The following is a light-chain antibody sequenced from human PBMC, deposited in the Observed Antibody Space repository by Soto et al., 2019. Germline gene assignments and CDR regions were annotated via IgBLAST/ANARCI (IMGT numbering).Light chain of an antibody. V-gene: IGLV1-40*01. CDR1: SSNIGADYD. Sequence: QSVLTQPPSVSGAPGQRVTISCTGSSSNIGADYDVHWYQQVPGAAPKVLISGNSNRPSGVPDRFSGSKSGTSASLAITGLQAEDEADYYCQSYDSSLSALIFGGGTKVTVL. J-gene: IGLJ2*01. CDR3: QSYDSSLSALI. CDR2: GNS.